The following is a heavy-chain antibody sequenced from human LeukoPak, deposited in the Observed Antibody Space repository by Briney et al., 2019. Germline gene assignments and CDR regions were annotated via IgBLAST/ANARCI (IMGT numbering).Heavy chain of an antibody. CDR3: ARVRGYSYGDAYY. J-gene: IGHJ4*02. V-gene: IGHV3-7*03. D-gene: IGHD5-18*01. Sequence: GGSLRLSCAASGFTFRSYRMNWVRQAPGKGLEWVANIKEDGSDKYYVDSVKGRFTISRDNAKNTLYLQMNSLRAEDTAVYYCARVRGYSYGDAYYWGQGTLVTVSS. CDR1: GFTFRSYR. CDR2: IKEDGSDK.